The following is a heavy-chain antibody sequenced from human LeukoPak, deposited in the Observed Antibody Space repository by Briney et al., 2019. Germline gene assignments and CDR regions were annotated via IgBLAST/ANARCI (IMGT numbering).Heavy chain of an antibody. CDR3: ARDFDDSAGHYNYLPDY. D-gene: IGHD3-22*01. CDR1: GFTFSKYG. V-gene: IGHV3-30*02. CDR2: IRYDGTNK. Sequence: GGSLRLSCVGSGFTFSKYGMNWVRQAPGKGLEWVAFIRYDGTNKFYAHSVRGRFTISRDDSKNILYLEMKNLTTDDTAVYYCARDFDDSAGHYNYLPDYWGQGILVTVSS. J-gene: IGHJ4*02.